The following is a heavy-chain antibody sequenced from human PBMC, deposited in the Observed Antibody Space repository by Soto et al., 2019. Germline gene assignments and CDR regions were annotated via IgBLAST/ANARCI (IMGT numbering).Heavy chain of an antibody. CDR1: GGSFSGYY. D-gene: IGHD5-18*01. CDR3: ASGGYSYGPNFDY. J-gene: IGHJ4*02. Sequence: QVQLQQWGAGLLKPSETLSLTCAVYGGSFSGYYWSWIRQPPGKGLEWIGEINHSGSTNHIPSLKRLDTISVDTANTQFSLKLSSVTAAVMAVYYGASGGYSYGPNFDYWGQGTLVSVSS. V-gene: IGHV4-34*01. CDR2: INHSGST.